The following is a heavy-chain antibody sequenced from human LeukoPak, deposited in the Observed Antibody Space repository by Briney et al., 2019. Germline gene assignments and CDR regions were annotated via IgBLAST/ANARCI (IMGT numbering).Heavy chain of an antibody. CDR2: MNPNSGNT. D-gene: IGHD5-12*01. J-gene: IGHJ4*02. V-gene: IGHV1-8*03. CDR1: GGTFTSYD. CDR3: AKDSGYSGYDSNFDY. Sequence: ASVKVSCKASGGTFTSYDINWVRQATGQGLEWMGWMNPNSGNTGYAQKFQGRVTITRNTSISTAYMELSSLRSEDTALYYCAKDSGYSGYDSNFDYWGQGTLVTVSS.